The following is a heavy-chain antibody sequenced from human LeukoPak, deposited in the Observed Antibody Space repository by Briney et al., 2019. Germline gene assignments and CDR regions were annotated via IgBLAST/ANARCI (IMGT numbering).Heavy chain of an antibody. CDR2: IYASGGA. Sequence: PSETLSLTCAVSGGSVSGHYRDWIRQPPGKGLEWIGYIYASGGANYNPSLKSRVTISLDSSENRFSLKLTSVTAADTAVYYCAREAPGGSGWTYFDYWGQGTLVTVSS. CDR1: GGSVSGHY. J-gene: IGHJ4*02. V-gene: IGHV4-59*02. D-gene: IGHD6-19*01. CDR3: AREAPGGSGWTYFDY.